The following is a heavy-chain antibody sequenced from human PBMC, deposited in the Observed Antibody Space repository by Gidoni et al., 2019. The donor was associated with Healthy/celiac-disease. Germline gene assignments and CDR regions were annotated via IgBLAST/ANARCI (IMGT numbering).Heavy chain of an antibody. J-gene: IGHJ5*02. V-gene: IGHV3-73*01. Sequence: EVQLVESGGGLVQPGGSLKLACAASGFTFSGSAMHWVRPAAGRGLECVGRIRSKANSYATAYAASVKGRFTISRDDSKNTAYLQMNSLKTEDTAVYYCTRVSSSWVGFDPWGQGTLVTVSS. CDR3: TRVSSSWVGFDP. D-gene: IGHD6-13*01. CDR2: IRSKANSYAT. CDR1: GFTFSGSA.